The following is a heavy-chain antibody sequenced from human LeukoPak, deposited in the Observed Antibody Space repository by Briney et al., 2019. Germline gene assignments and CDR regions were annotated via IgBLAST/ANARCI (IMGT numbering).Heavy chain of an antibody. CDR1: GFTFSSYA. Sequence: PGGSLRLSCAASGFTFSSYAMSWVRQAPGKGLEWVSAISCSGGSTYYADSVKGRFTISRDNSKNTLYPQMNSLRAEDTAVYCCAKDKLVYGDYYYYYGMDVWGQGTTVTVSS. V-gene: IGHV3-23*01. CDR2: ISCSGGST. CDR3: AKDKLVYGDYYYYYGMDV. D-gene: IGHD4-17*01. J-gene: IGHJ6*02.